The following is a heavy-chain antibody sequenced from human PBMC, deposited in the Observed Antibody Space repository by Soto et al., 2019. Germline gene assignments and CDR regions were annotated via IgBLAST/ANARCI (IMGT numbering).Heavy chain of an antibody. D-gene: IGHD3-22*01. CDR3: ARHGAYGRGGYYDY. Sequence: SETLSLTCTVSGGSISSYDWSWIRQPPGRGLEWIGYISNSESTKYNPSLKSRVTMSVDASKNQFSLKLSSVTAADTAVYFCARHGAYGRGGYYDYWGQGTLVTVSS. CDR2: ISNSEST. J-gene: IGHJ4*02. CDR1: GGSISSYD. V-gene: IGHV4-59*08.